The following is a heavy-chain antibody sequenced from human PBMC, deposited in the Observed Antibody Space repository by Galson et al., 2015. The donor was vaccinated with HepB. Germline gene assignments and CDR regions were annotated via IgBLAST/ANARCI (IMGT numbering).Heavy chain of an antibody. D-gene: IGHD3-3*01. CDR3: AKEDDDFWSGYPYYYYYYGMDV. J-gene: IGHJ6*02. V-gene: IGHV3-23*01. CDR2: ISGSGGST. CDR1: GFTFSSYA. Sequence: SLRLSCAASGFTFSSYAMSWVRQAPGKGLEWVSAISGSGGSTYYADSVKGRFTISRDNSKNTLYLQMNSLRAEDTAVYYCAKEDDDFWSGYPYYYYYYGMDVWAKGPRSPSP.